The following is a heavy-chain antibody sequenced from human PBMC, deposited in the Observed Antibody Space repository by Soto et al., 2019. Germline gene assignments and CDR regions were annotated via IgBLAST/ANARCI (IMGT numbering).Heavy chain of an antibody. V-gene: IGHV1-69*01. CDR2: IIPIFGTA. D-gene: IGHD2-15*01. CDR3: ARGYCSGGSCYSYYYYGMDV. J-gene: IGHJ6*02. CDR1: GGTFSSYA. Sequence: QVQLVQSGAEVKKPGSSVKVSCKASGGTFSSYAISWLRQAPGQGLEWMGGIIPIFGTANYAQKFPGSVTITADESTSTAYMGLSSLRSEDTAVYYCARGYCSGGSCYSYYYYGMDVWGQGTTVTVSS.